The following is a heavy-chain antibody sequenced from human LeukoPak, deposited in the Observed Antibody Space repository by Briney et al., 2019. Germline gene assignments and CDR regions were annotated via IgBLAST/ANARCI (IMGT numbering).Heavy chain of an antibody. J-gene: IGHJ4*02. Sequence: GGSLRLSCAASGFTFSDYYMSWIRQALGKGLEWVSYISSSGSTIYYADSVKGRFTISRDNSKNTLCLQMNSLRAEDTAVYYCAKEIWPTVTTPGHTHFDYWGQGTLVTVSS. CDR3: AKEIWPTVTTPGHTHFDY. D-gene: IGHD4-17*01. V-gene: IGHV3-11*04. CDR2: ISSSGSTI. CDR1: GFTFSDYY.